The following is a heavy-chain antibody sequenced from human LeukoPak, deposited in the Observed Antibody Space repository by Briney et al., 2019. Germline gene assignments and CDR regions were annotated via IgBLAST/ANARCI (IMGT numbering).Heavy chain of an antibody. CDR1: GFTFSSYG. Sequence: GGSLRLSCAASGFTFSSYGMHWVRQAPGKGLEWVAVISYDGSNKYYADSVKGRFTISRDNSKNTLYLQMNSLRAEDTAVYYCATYYYGSGSYYIHYYGMDVWRKGTTVTVSS. CDR2: ISYDGSNK. D-gene: IGHD3-10*01. V-gene: IGHV3-30*03. CDR3: ATYYYGSGSYYIHYYGMDV. J-gene: IGHJ6*04.